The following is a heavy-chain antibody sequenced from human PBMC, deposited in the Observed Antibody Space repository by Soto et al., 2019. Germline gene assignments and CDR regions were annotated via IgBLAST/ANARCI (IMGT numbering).Heavy chain of an antibody. D-gene: IGHD2-15*01. CDR1: GGSISSGGYY. J-gene: IGHJ5*02. Sequence: QVQLQESGPGLVKPSQTLSLTCTVSGGSISSGGYYWSWIRQHPGKGLEWIGYIYYSGSTYYNPSLKSRVTISGDTSKHQFSLKLSSVTAADTAVYYCARDHDGTGGNSAGVWFDPWGQGTLVTVSS. CDR2: IYYSGST. V-gene: IGHV4-31*03. CDR3: ARDHDGTGGNSAGVWFDP.